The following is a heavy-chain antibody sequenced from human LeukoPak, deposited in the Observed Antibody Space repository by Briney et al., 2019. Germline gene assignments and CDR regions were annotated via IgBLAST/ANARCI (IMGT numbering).Heavy chain of an antibody. D-gene: IGHD4-17*01. CDR2: IYYSGST. Sequence: KSSETLSFTCTVSGGSISSYYWSWIRQPPGKGLEWIGYIYYSGSTNYNPSLKSRVTISVDTSENQFSLKLSSVTAADTAVYYCARGVYGDYADYWGQGTLVTVSS. V-gene: IGHV4-59*01. CDR1: GGSISSYY. CDR3: ARGVYGDYADY. J-gene: IGHJ4*02.